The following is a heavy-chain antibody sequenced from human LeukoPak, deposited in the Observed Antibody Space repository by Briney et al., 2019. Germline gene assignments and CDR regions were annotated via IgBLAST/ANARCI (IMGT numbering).Heavy chain of an antibody. V-gene: IGHV3-9*01. Sequence: GGSLRLSCAASGFTFDDYAMHWVRQAPGKGLEWVSGISWNSGSIGYADSVKGRFTISRDNAKNSLYLQMNSLRAEDTALYYCAKEFPDYYDSSGYYGYYFDYWGQGTLVTVSS. J-gene: IGHJ4*02. CDR3: AKEFPDYYDSSGYYGYYFDY. CDR1: GFTFDDYA. D-gene: IGHD3-22*01. CDR2: ISWNSGSI.